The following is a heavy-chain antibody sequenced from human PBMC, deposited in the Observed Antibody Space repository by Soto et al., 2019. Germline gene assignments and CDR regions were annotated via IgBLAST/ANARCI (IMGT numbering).Heavy chain of an antibody. Sequence: ASVKVSCKASGYTFTSYGISWVRQAPGQGLEWMGWISAYNGNTNYARKLQGRVTMTTDTSTSTAYMELRSLRSDDTAVYYCARDLVAAYNYGSGSYYFGDWGQGTLVTVSS. CDR1: GYTFTSYG. J-gene: IGHJ4*02. CDR2: ISAYNGNT. D-gene: IGHD3-10*01. V-gene: IGHV1-18*01. CDR3: ARDLVAAYNYGSGSYYFGD.